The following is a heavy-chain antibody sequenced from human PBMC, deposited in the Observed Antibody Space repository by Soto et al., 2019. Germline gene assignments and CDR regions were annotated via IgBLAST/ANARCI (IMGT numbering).Heavy chain of an antibody. V-gene: IGHV4-39*01. CDR3: AGRNSLASVSLNFRELSNYNCIHP. Sequence: SETLSLTCTVSGDSITNSNYYWGWFRQPPGKGLEWIASIYYIGSTYYNPSLKSRVTISVDTSNNQFSLNLNAVTASDTAVYYCAGRNSLASVSLNFRELSNYNCIHPWGPGTLVTVS. CDR1: GDSITNSNYY. CDR2: IYYIGST. J-gene: IGHJ5*02. D-gene: IGHD3-10*01.